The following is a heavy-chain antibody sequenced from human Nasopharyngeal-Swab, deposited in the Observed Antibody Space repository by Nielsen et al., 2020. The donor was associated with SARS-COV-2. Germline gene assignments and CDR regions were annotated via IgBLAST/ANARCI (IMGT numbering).Heavy chain of an antibody. J-gene: IGHJ3*02. V-gene: IGHV1-46*01. CDR2: INPSGGST. CDR3: ARVPQPAVAGIHDAFDI. Sequence: ASVKVSCKASGYTFTSYYMHWVRQAPGQGLEWMGIINPSGGSTSYAQKFQGRVTMTRDTSTSTVYMELSSLRSEDTAVYYCARVPQPAVAGIHDAFDIWGQGTMVTVSS. CDR1: GYTFTSYY. D-gene: IGHD6-19*01.